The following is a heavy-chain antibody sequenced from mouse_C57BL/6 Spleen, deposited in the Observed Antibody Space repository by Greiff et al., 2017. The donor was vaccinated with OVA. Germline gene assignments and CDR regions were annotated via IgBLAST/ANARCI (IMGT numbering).Heavy chain of an antibody. D-gene: IGHD4-1*01. V-gene: IGHV1-15*01. Sequence: QVQLQQSGAELVRPGASVTLSCKASGYTFTDYEMHWVKQTPVHGLEWIGAIDPETGGTAYNQKFKGKAILTADKSSSTAYMELRSLTSEDSAVYYCTKGRPGTWCAYWGQGTLVTVSA. CDR2: IDPETGGT. CDR3: TKGRPGTWCAY. CDR1: GYTFTDYE. J-gene: IGHJ3*01.